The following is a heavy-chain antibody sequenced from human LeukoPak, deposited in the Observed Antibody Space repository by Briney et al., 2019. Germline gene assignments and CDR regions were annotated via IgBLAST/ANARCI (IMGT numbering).Heavy chain of an antibody. CDR2: ISSSSSYI. CDR3: ARDHGEGIGTYWFDP. Sequence: GGSLRLSCAASGFTFSSYSMNWVRQAPGKRLEWVPSISSSSSYIYYAGSVKGRFTISRDNAKNSLYLQMNSLRAEDTAVYYCARDHGEGIGTYWFDPWGQGTLVTVSS. V-gene: IGHV3-21*01. J-gene: IGHJ5*02. CDR1: GFTFSSYS. D-gene: IGHD3-10*01.